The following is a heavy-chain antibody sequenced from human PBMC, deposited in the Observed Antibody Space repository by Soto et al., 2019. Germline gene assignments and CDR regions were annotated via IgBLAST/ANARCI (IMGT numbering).Heavy chain of an antibody. D-gene: IGHD5-12*01. V-gene: IGHV1-8*01. CDR1: GYTFTSYD. CDR2: MNPNSGNT. CDR3: ERRRRWLQLNIDY. J-gene: IGHJ4*02. Sequence: AASVKVSCKASGYTFTSYDINWVRQATGQGLEWMGWMNPNSGNTGYAQKFQGRVTMTRNTSISTAYMELSSLRSEDTAVYYCERRRRWLQLNIDYWGQGNLVTVSS.